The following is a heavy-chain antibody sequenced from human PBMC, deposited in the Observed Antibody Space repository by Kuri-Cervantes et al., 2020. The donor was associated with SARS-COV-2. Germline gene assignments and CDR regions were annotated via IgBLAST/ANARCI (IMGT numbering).Heavy chain of an antibody. D-gene: IGHD1-26*01. CDR3: ARGPGSYNIWYYFDY. CDR1: GYTFTSYG. Sequence: ASVKVSCKASGYTFTSYGISWVRQAPGQGLEWMGWISAYNGNTNYAQKLQGRVTMNTNTSTSTAYMELRSLRSDDTAVYYFARGPGSYNIWYYFDYWGQGTLVTVSS. J-gene: IGHJ4*02. V-gene: IGHV1-18*01. CDR2: ISAYNGNT.